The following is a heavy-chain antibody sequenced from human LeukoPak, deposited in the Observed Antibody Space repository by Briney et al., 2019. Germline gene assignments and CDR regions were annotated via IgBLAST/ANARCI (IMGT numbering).Heavy chain of an antibody. CDR2: IKQDGSEK. V-gene: IGHV3-7*03. CDR3: ARPRTVTTRFAPIDY. CDR1: GFTFSSYA. J-gene: IGHJ4*02. Sequence: GGSLRLSCAASGFTFSSYAMTWVRQAPGKGLEWVANIKQDGSEKSYVDSVKGRFTIFRDNANNSLCLQMNSLRAEDTAVYYCARPRTVTTRFAPIDYWGQGTLVTVSS. D-gene: IGHD4-17*01.